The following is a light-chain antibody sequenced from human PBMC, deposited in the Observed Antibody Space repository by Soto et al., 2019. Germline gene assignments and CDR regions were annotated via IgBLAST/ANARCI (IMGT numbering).Light chain of an antibody. J-gene: IGLJ1*01. V-gene: IGLV2-14*01. CDR1: SSDVGGYNY. CDR3: SSYTSSSLYV. CDR2: DVS. Sequence: QSVLTQPASVSGSPGQSITISCTGTSSDVGGYNYVSWYQQHPGKAPKLMIYDVSNRPSGVSNRFSGSKSGNTASLTISGLQGEDEADYYCSSYTSSSLYVFGTGNKVTVL.